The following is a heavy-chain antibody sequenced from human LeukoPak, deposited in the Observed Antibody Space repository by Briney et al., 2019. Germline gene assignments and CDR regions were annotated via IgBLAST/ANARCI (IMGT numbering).Heavy chain of an antibody. Sequence: ASVKVSCKASGYTFTSYDINWVRQATGQGLEWMGWMNPNSGNTGYAQKFQGRVTITADESTSTAYMELSSLRSEDTAVYYCARAVKEDIVVVDYYYYGMDVWGQGTTVTVSS. D-gene: IGHD2-15*01. CDR2: MNPNSGNT. CDR1: GYTFTSYD. J-gene: IGHJ6*02. CDR3: ARAVKEDIVVVDYYYYGMDV. V-gene: IGHV1-8*01.